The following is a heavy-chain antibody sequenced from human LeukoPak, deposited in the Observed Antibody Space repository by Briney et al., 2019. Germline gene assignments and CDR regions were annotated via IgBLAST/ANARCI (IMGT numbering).Heavy chain of an antibody. J-gene: IGHJ4*02. Sequence: SVYLSCAACGGTFSRYAIGWVRKAPGQGLERMGRIIPILGTTNYAQKFPGIITITTDVSTSTAYWELSSLRSQDTAAYYCARDRGYCYGYNWSQGTLVTGSS. V-gene: IGHV1-69*05. CDR1: GGTFSRYA. CDR2: IIPILGTT. D-gene: IGHD5-18*01. CDR3: ARDRGYCYGYN.